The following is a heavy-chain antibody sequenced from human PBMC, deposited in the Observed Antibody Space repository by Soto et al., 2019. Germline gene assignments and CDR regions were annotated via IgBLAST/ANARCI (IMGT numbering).Heavy chain of an antibody. D-gene: IGHD1-1*01. J-gene: IGHJ4*02. Sequence: GGSLRLSCAASGFTFSNYAMHWVRQSPGKGLEWVALTSYDGNNEYYTDSVKGRFTISRDNSKNTLFLQMNSPRPEDTAVYYCAKDKGVFNWATSYFDYWGQGALVTVSS. CDR3: AKDKGVFNWATSYFDY. CDR2: TSYDGNNE. CDR1: GFTFSNYA. V-gene: IGHV3-30*18.